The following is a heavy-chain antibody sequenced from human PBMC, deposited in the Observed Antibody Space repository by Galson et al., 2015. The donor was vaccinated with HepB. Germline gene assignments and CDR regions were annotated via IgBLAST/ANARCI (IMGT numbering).Heavy chain of an antibody. Sequence: SLRLSCAASGFTFGDYAMGWFRQAPGKGLEWVGFIRSKAYGGTTEYAASVKGRFTISRDDSKSIAYLQMNSLKTEDTAVYYCTRTRIAVAGTKDYWGQGTLVTVSS. D-gene: IGHD6-19*01. CDR2: IRSKAYGGTT. J-gene: IGHJ4*02. V-gene: IGHV3-49*03. CDR1: GFTFGDYA. CDR3: TRTRIAVAGTKDY.